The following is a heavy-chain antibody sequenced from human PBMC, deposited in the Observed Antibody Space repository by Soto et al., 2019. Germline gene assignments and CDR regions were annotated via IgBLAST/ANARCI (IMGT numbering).Heavy chain of an antibody. D-gene: IGHD3-10*01. CDR3: ARDLFTMVRGVPYRRNNWFDP. CDR2: INHSGST. V-gene: IGHV4-34*01. Sequence: PSETLSLTCAVYGGSFSGYYWSWIRQPPGKGLEWIGEINHSGSTNYNPSLKSRVTISVDPSKNQFSLKLSSVAAADTAVYYCARDLFTMVRGVPYRRNNWFDPWGQGTLVTVSS. CDR1: GGSFSGYY. J-gene: IGHJ5*02.